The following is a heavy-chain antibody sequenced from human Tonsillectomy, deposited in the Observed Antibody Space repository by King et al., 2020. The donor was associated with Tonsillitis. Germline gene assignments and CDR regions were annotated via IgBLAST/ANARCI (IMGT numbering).Heavy chain of an antibody. J-gene: IGHJ6*02. CDR3: ARHYYYYGMDV. CDR2: INPGDFDN. V-gene: IGHV5-51*01. Sequence: DVQLVESGAEVKKPGESLKISCKVSGSSFTSSWIGWVRQMPGKGLEWMGIINPGDFDNRYNPSSQGQFTISADKSISTAYLQWSSLKASDTAMYYCARHYYYYGMDVWGQGTTVTVSS. CDR1: GSSFTSSW.